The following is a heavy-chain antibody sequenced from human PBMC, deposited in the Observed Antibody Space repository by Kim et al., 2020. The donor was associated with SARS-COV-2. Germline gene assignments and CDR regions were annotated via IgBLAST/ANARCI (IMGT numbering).Heavy chain of an antibody. Sequence: GGSLRLSCAASGFTFTIYAMSWVRQAPGKGLEWVSAISGSGGSTYYADSVKGRFTISRDNSKNTLYLQMDSLRAEDTAVYYCASLGGYNYGFTPNYWGQGTLVTVSS. J-gene: IGHJ4*02. CDR2: ISGSGGST. D-gene: IGHD5-18*01. CDR1: GFTFTIYA. V-gene: IGHV3-23*01. CDR3: ASLGGYNYGFTPNY.